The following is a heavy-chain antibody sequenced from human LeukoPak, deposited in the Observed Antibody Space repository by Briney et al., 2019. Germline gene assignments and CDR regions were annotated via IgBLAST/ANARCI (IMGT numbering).Heavy chain of an antibody. CDR3: ARPECSSTRCYLYFQH. D-gene: IGHD2-2*01. CDR1: GYSFITYW. J-gene: IGHJ1*01. CDR2: IYPADSQT. V-gene: IGHV5-51*01. Sequence: GESLKISCKASGYSFITYWIGWVRQMPGKGLEWMGIIYPADSQTRYSPSFQGQVTISADKSNSTAYLQWSSLKASDTAIYYCARPECSSTRCYLYFQHWGQGTLVTVSS.